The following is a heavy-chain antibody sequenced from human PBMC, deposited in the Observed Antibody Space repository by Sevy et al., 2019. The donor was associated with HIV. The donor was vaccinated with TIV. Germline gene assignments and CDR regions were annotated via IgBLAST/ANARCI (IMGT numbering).Heavy chain of an antibody. CDR2: IYYNGNI. V-gene: IGHV4-59*08. CDR1: GGSITSLY. CDR3: AGENAWGRGYS. D-gene: IGHD1-26*01. Sequence: SETLSLTCTVSGGSITSLYWNWIRQPPGKGLEWIANIYYNGNINYNPSLTSRVTLSLDTSKNQFSLGLSSVTAADTAMYYCAGENAWGRGYSWGQGTLVTVSS. J-gene: IGHJ4*02.